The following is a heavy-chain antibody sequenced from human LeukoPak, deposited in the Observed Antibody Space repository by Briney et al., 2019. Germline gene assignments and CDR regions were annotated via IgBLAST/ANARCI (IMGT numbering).Heavy chain of an antibody. J-gene: IGHJ4*02. Sequence: ASVKVSCKASGYTFTSYGISWVRQAPGQGLEWMGIINPSGGSTSYAQKFQGRVTMTRDTSTSTVYMELSSLRSEDTAVYYCARDPPGVAGTSSFDYWGQGTLVTVSS. CDR1: GYTFTSYG. CDR3: ARDPPGVAGTSSFDY. D-gene: IGHD6-19*01. V-gene: IGHV1-46*01. CDR2: INPSGGST.